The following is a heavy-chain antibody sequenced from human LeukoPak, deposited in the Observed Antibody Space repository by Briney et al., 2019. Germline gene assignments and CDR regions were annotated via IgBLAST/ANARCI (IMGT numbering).Heavy chain of an antibody. CDR1: GFSFSTYY. CDR3: ARENHGSFDY. V-gene: IGHV3-21*01. Sequence: GGSLRLSCVASGFSFSTYYVNWVRQAPGKGLEWVSCISSSSTYIYYADSVRGRFAISRDNAKNSLYLQMNSLRAEDTAVYYCARENHGSFDYWGQGSLVTVSS. J-gene: IGHJ4*02. D-gene: IGHD1-14*01. CDR2: ISSSSTYI.